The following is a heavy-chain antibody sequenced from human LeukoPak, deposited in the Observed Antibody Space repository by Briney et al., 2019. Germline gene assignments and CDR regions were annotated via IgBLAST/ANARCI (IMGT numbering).Heavy chain of an antibody. CDR1: GGSISSSTYY. J-gene: IGHJ4*02. CDR3: ARLTGTLDY. V-gene: IGHV4-39*01. Sequence: SETLSLTCTVSGGSISSSTYYWGWIRQPLGKGLEWIGSIYYSGSTFYNPSLKSRVTISVDTSKNQFSLKLSSVTAADTAVYYCARLTGTLDYWGQGTLVTVSS. D-gene: IGHD1-1*01. CDR2: IYYSGST.